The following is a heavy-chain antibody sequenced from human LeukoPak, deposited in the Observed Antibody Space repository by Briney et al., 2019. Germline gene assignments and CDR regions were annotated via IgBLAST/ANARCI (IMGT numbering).Heavy chain of an antibody. CDR3: ALLKSPSHYYDSSGYFDY. CDR1: GFTFSSYA. Sequence: PWGSLTLSCTASGFTFSSYAMSWVRQPPGKGLERVSAISGSCGSTYYADSVKGRVTIARDNSMNTLYMQMNSLRAEHTSVYYCALLKSPSHYYDSSGYFDYWGQGTLVTVSS. V-gene: IGHV3-23*01. CDR2: ISGSCGST. D-gene: IGHD3-22*01. J-gene: IGHJ4*02.